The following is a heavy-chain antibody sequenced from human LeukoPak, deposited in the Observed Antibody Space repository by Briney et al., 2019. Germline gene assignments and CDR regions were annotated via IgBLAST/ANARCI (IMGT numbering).Heavy chain of an antibody. V-gene: IGHV3-9*01. Sequence: GGSLRLSCVISGFTFKNHGLHWVRQAPGKGLEWVSGINWNSGRIAYADSVRGRFTISRDNAKNSLNLQMNSLRPEDTAFYYCTKDSVGYYGSGTYFEFWGQGTLVTVSS. J-gene: IGHJ4*02. CDR2: INWNSGRI. CDR1: GFTFKNHG. D-gene: IGHD3-10*01. CDR3: TKDSVGYYGSGTYFEF.